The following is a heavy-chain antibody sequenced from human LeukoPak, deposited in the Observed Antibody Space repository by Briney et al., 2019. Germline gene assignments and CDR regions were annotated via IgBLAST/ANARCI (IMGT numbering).Heavy chain of an antibody. V-gene: IGHV3-21*01. D-gene: IGHD6-13*01. J-gene: IGHJ4*02. CDR3: AKDSHSSSWSTLWY. CDR1: GFTFSSYS. CDR2: ISSSSSYI. Sequence: GGSLRLSCAASGFTFSSYSMNWVRQAPGKGLEWVSSISSSSSYIYYADSVKGRFTISRDNAKNSLYLQMNSLRAEDTAVYYCAKDSHSSSWSTLWYWGQGTLVTVSS.